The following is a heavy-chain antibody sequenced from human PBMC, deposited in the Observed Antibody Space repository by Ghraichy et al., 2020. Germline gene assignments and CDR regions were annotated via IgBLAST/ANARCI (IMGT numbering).Heavy chain of an antibody. CDR2: INHRGRT. J-gene: IGHJ5*02. Sequence: SETLSLTCAVYPGSFSDFSCSWIRQPPGKGLEWIGEINHRGRTNYSPSLKRRVTISMDTSKNQFSLKLNSVTAADTAVYYCARGGNRFSRRVVSAAPGNWFDPWGQGTLVTVSS. D-gene: IGHD2-2*01. CDR3: ARGGNRFSRRVVSAAPGNWFDP. V-gene: IGHV4-34*01. CDR1: PGSFSDFS.